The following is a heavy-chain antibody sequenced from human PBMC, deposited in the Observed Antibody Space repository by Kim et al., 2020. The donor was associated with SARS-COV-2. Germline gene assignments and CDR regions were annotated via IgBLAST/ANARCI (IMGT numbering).Heavy chain of an antibody. CDR3: GRLDSSWQYRFDY. J-gene: IGHJ4*02. Sequence: YTPALNSRVTIAVETSKNQFTLKLSSVTAADTAVYYCGRLDSSWQYRFDYWGQGAQGTVSS. V-gene: IGHV4-59*08. D-gene: IGHD6-13*01.